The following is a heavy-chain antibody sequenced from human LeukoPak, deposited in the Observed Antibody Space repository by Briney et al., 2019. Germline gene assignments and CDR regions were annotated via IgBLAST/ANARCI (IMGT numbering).Heavy chain of an antibody. J-gene: IGHJ4*02. Sequence: GGSLRLSCAASGFTFSSHGMHWVRQAPGKGLEWVAVIWYDGSNEFCADSVKGRFTISRDNSKNTLYLQMNSLRAEDMAVYYCARDSGSSWFGPLDYWGRGTLVTVSS. CDR2: IWYDGSNE. D-gene: IGHD6-13*01. CDR1: GFTFSSHG. CDR3: ARDSGSSWFGPLDY. V-gene: IGHV3-33*01.